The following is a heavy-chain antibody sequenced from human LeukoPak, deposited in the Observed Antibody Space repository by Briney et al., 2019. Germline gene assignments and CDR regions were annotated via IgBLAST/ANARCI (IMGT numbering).Heavy chain of an antibody. CDR1: GFSLSSSAVA. CDR3: AHTRAAGYKLCYLLL. Sequence: SGPTLVYSPQPLTLTCTFSGFSLSSSAVAVGWIRQPPGKALEWLALIRWDDGARYTPSLRSRLSMTNHTSKNQVVLTLTNVDPVETGTFYGAHTRAAGYKLCYLLLWGEGAPVTVSS. D-gene: IGHD5-24*01. CDR2: IRWDDGA. V-gene: IGHV2-5*02. J-gene: IGHJ4*02.